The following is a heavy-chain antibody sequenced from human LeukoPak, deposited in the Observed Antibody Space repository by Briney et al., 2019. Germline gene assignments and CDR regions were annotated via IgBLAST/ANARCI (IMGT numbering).Heavy chain of an antibody. CDR3: ARPGGTDYYYYYMDV. J-gene: IGHJ6*03. Sequence: SQTLSLTCTVSGGALSSGGYYWTWIRQPPGKGLEWIGYIYYSGSTHYNPSLKSRVTISVDTSKNQFSLKLSSVTAADTAVYYCARPGGTDYYYYYMDVWGKGTTVTVSS. V-gene: IGHV4-61*08. CDR2: IYYSGST. CDR1: GGALSSGGYY.